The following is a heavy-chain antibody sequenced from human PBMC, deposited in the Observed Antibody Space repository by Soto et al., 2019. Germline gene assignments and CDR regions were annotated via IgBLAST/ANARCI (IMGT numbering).Heavy chain of an antibody. V-gene: IGHV1-46*01. CDR3: ARAAGRFGELFWFDP. J-gene: IGHJ5*02. CDR1: GYTFTSYN. CDR2: INPRGFFT. Sequence: QVPLVQSGAEGKKPGASGKVSCKASGYTFTSYNNHLVRQAPRQGLEGVGMINPRGFFTTYAQKFRGRVTMTGDTSTSVVYMELTNLRSEDTAMYYCARAAGRFGELFWFDPWGQGTLVSVSS. D-gene: IGHD3-10*01.